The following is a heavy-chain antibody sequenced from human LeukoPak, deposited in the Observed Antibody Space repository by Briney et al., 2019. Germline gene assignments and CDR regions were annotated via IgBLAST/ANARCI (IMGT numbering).Heavy chain of an antibody. J-gene: IGHJ3*02. CDR2: IYYSGIT. CDR1: GGSISSYH. CDR3: ARSNPGFVRAFDI. V-gene: IGHV4-59*08. D-gene: IGHD2-8*01. Sequence: PSETLSLTCTVSGGSISSYHWSWNRQSPGKGLEWIGYIYYSGITDYNPSLKSRVTISVDMSKNQFFLKLTSVTAADTAVYYCARSNPGFVRAFDIWGQGTMVTVSS.